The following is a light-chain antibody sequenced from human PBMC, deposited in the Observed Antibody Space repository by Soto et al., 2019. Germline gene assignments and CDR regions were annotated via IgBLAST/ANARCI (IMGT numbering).Light chain of an antibody. J-gene: IGKJ1*01. CDR1: RSISSW. Sequence: GTVTITCRASRSISSWLAWYQQKPGIAPKLLIYKASTLQSGVPSRFSGSGYGTEFTLTISRLQPDDSATYYCQQYDVYSTFGQGTKVDIK. V-gene: IGKV1-5*03. CDR3: QQYDVYST. CDR2: KAS.